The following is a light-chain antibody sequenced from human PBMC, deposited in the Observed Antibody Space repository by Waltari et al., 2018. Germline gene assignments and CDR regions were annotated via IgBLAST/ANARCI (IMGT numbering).Light chain of an antibody. J-gene: IGKJ3*01. Sequence: EIVMTQSPATLSLSPGERATLSCRASQTVSSRLAWYQQKPGQSPRLLIYDASRRATGIPDRFSGSGSGTEFTLTISSLEPEDVAVYFCQQESNWSHTFGPGTKLEIK. V-gene: IGKV3D-15*01. CDR2: DAS. CDR1: QTVSSR. CDR3: QQESNWSHT.